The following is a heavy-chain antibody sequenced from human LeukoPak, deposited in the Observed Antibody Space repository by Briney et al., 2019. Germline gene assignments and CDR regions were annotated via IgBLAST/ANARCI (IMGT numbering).Heavy chain of an antibody. CDR3: ARWVDRVDY. D-gene: IGHD5-12*01. J-gene: IGHJ4*02. CDR1: GFTFSSYE. CDR2: ISSSGSTI. V-gene: IGHV3-48*03. Sequence: PGGSLRLSCAASGFTFSSYEMNWVRQAPGKGLEWVSYISSSGSTIYYADSVKGRFTISRDNAKNSLYLQMNSLRAEDTAVYYCARWVDRVDYWGQGTLVTVSS.